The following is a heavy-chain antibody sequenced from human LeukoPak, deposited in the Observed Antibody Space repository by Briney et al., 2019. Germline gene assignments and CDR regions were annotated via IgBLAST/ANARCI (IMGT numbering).Heavy chain of an antibody. V-gene: IGHV4-39*07. J-gene: IGHJ4*02. CDR1: GGSISSNSYY. D-gene: IGHD3-22*01. Sequence: SETLSLTCTVSGGSISSNSYYWGWIRQPPGKGLEWIGSIYSSGSTYYNSSRKCRVTISVDTSKNQFSLKLSSVTAADTAVYYCGSGRVYYYDSSGYYYYWGQGTLVTVSS. CDR3: GSGRVYYYDSSGYYYY. CDR2: IYSSGST.